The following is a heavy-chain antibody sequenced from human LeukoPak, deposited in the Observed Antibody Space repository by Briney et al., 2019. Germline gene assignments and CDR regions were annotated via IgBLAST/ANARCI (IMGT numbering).Heavy chain of an antibody. D-gene: IGHD5-12*01. CDR1: GFTFSDYY. CDR2: ISSSGSVI. J-gene: IGHJ4*02. V-gene: IGHV3-11*01. CDR3: ARDFGSGYPVDS. Sequence: GGSLRLSCAASGFTFSDYYMSWIRQAPGKGLEWVSYISSSGSVIYYTDSVKGRFTISRDNAKNSLYLQMNSLRADDTAVYYCARDFGSGYPVDSWGQGALVTVSS.